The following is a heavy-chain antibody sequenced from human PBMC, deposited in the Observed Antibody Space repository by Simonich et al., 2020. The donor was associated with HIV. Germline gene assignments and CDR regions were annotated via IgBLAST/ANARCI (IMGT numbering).Heavy chain of an antibody. V-gene: IGHV1-8*03. CDR1: GYTFTSYD. Sequence: QVQLVQSGAEVKKPGASVKVSCKASGYTFTSYDIHWGRQATGQGLEGMGWMNPKSGNTDYAQKFQGRVTITRDTSINTAYMELSSLKSEDTAVYYCARALRWFDPWGQGTLVTVSS. CDR3: ARALRWFDP. J-gene: IGHJ5*02. CDR2: MNPKSGNT. D-gene: IGHD3-16*02.